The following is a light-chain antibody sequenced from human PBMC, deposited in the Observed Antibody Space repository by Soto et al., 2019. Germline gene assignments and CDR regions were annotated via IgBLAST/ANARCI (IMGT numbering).Light chain of an antibody. J-gene: IGLJ1*01. Sequence: QSALTQPASVSGSPGQSITISCTGTSSDVGGYNYVCWYQQHPGKAPKLMIYDVNNRPSGVSNRFSGSKSGYTASLTISGLQAEDEADYYCSSYTSRSTYVFGAGTKLTVL. CDR2: DVN. CDR1: SSDVGGYNY. V-gene: IGLV2-14*01. CDR3: SSYTSRSTYV.